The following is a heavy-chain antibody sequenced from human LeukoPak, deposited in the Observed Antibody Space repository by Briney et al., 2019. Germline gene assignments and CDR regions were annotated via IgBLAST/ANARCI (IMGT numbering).Heavy chain of an antibody. V-gene: IGHV4-34*01. J-gene: IGHJ4*02. Sequence: SETLSLTCAVYGGSFSGYYWIWIRQPPGKGLEWIGEINHSGSTNYNPSLKSRVTISVDTSKNQFSLKLSSVTAADTAVYYCARRRGYSSSRGFDYWGQGTLVTVSS. CDR3: ARRRGYSSSRGFDY. CDR1: GGSFSGYY. CDR2: INHSGST. D-gene: IGHD6-6*01.